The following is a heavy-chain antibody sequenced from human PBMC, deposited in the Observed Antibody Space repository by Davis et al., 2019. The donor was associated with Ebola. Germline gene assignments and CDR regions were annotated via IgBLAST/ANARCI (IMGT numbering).Heavy chain of an antibody. V-gene: IGHV1-46*01. CDR2: INPSGGST. J-gene: IGHJ2*01. Sequence: AASVKVSCKASGGTFTTKTVSWVRQAPGQGLEWMGIINPSGGSTSYAQKFQGRVTMTEDTSTDTAHMELSSLRSEDTAVYYCTRTPKGLPYWYFDLWGRGTLVTVSS. CDR3: TRTPKGLPYWYFDL. CDR1: GGTFTTKT. D-gene: IGHD2-15*01.